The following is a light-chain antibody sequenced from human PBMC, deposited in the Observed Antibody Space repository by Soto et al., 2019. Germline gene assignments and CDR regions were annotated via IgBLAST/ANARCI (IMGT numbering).Light chain of an antibody. J-gene: IGKJ4*01. Sequence: EIVLTQSASTLSWSPGERATLSCGASQSIRNYLAWYQQKPGQAPRLLIYDASNRATGIPPRFSGSGSGTDFILTISSLEPEDSGVYYCQQRNDWVTFGGGTKVDIK. V-gene: IGKV3-11*01. CDR2: DAS. CDR3: QQRNDWVT. CDR1: QSIRNY.